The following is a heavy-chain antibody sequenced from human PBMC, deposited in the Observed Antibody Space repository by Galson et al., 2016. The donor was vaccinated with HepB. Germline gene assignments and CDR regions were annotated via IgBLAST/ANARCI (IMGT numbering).Heavy chain of an antibody. CDR1: GFSFSSYA. V-gene: IGHV3-23*01. CDR3: AKRPYSYGWHYGMDV. J-gene: IGHJ6*02. Sequence: LRLSCAASGFSFSSYAMSWVRQAPGKGLEWVSGITSGGTTYYADSVKGRFTISRDNSKDILYLQMKSLRDEDTAVYYCAKRPYSYGWHYGMDVWGQGTTVTVSS. CDR2: ITSGGTT. D-gene: IGHD5-18*01.